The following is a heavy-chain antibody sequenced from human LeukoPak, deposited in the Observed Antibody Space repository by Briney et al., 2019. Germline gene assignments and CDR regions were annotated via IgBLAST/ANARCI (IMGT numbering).Heavy chain of an antibody. Sequence: ASVKVSCKASGGTFSSYAISWVRQAPGQGLEWMGGIIPIFGTANYAQKFQGRVTITADESTSTAYMELSSLRSEDTAVYYCARVKGGYNSGRFDYWGQGTLVTVSS. CDR3: ARVKGGYNSGRFDY. CDR1: GGTFSSYA. CDR2: IIPIFGTA. D-gene: IGHD5-24*01. V-gene: IGHV1-69*13. J-gene: IGHJ4*02.